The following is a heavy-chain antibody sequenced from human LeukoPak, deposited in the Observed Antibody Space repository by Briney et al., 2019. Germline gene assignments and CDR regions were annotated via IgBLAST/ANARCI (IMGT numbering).Heavy chain of an antibody. D-gene: IGHD2-15*01. V-gene: IGHV3-15*01. CDR2: IKSKTDGGTT. CDR1: GFTFSKAW. CDR3: TTDRYWGGLDY. J-gene: IGHJ4*02. Sequence: GGSLRLSCAASGFTFSKAWMSWVRQAPGKGREWVGRIKSKTDGGTTDYAAPVKGRFTISRDDSKNTLYLQMNSLKTEDTAVYYCTTDRYWGGLDYWGQGTLVTVSS.